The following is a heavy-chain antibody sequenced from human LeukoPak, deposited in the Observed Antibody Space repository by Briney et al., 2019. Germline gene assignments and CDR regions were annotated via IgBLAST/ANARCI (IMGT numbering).Heavy chain of an antibody. CDR2: MNPNGGNT. CDR3: AREKGKDSGSYPSAYYYYGMDV. D-gene: IGHD3-10*01. J-gene: IGHJ6*02. Sequence: ASVKVSCKASGYTFTSYDINWVRQATGQGLEWMGRMNPNGGNTGYAQKFQGRFTITRNTSKSTAYMELSRLRSEDTAVYYCAREKGKDSGSYPSAYYYYGMDVWGQGTTVTVSS. CDR1: GYTFTSYD. V-gene: IGHV1-8*01.